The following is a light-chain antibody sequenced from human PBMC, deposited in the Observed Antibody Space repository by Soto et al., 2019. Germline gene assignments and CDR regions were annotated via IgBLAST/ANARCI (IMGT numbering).Light chain of an antibody. Sequence: EIVLTQSPGTLSLSPGERATLSCRASQSVSSSYLAWYQQKPGQAPRLLIYGASSRHTGIPDRFSGSGSGTDFTSTISRLEPEAFAVYYCQQYGGSPWTFGQGNKGEIK. CDR3: QQYGGSPWT. CDR2: GAS. CDR1: QSVSSSY. V-gene: IGKV3-20*01. J-gene: IGKJ1*01.